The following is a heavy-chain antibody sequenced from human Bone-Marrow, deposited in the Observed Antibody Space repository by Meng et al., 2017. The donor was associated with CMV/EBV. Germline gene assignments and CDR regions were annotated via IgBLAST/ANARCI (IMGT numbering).Heavy chain of an antibody. CDR2: IRHDVRGN. V-gene: IGHV3-30*02. CDR3: ARIQQLVGYFDY. J-gene: IGHJ4*02. CDR1: GFIFSNYG. D-gene: IGHD6-6*01. Sequence: GESLKISCVASGFIFSNYGMNWVRQVPGKGLEWVSFIRHDVRGNYYADSVKGRFTISRDNSKNTLYLQMNSLRLEDTAVYYCARIQQLVGYFDYWGQGTLVTVSS.